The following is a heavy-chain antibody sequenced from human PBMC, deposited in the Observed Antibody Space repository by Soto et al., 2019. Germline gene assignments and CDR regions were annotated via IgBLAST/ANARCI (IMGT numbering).Heavy chain of an antibody. CDR3: AKASGWFGEFDY. J-gene: IGHJ4*02. V-gene: IGHV3-23*01. Sequence: EVQLLESGGGLVQPGGSLRLSCAASGFTFSSYAMSWVRQAPGKGLEWVSAISGSGGSTYYADSVKGRFTISRDNSKNTLYLQMNSLRAEDTAVDYCAKASGWFGEFDYWGQGTLVTVSS. CDR1: GFTFSSYA. D-gene: IGHD3-10*01. CDR2: ISGSGGST.